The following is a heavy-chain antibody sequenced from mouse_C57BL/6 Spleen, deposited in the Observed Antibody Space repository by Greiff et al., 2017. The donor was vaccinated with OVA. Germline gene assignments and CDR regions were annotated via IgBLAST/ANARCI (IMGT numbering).Heavy chain of an antibody. Sequence: EVMLVESGGGLVKPGGSLKLSCAASGFTFSSYAMSWVRQTPEKRLEWVATISDGGSYTYYPDNVKGRFTISRDNAKNNLYLQMSHLKSEDTAMYYCARDDGRAMDYWGQGTSVTVSS. V-gene: IGHV5-4*01. J-gene: IGHJ4*01. D-gene: IGHD2-3*01. CDR2: ISDGGSYT. CDR1: GFTFSSYA. CDR3: ARDDGRAMDY.